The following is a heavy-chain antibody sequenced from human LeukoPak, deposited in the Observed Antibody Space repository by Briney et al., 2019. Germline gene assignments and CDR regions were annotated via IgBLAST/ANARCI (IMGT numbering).Heavy chain of an antibody. D-gene: IGHD2-15*01. CDR2: INPNSGGT. CDR1: GYTFTVYY. CDR3: AREGYCSGGSCYFDY. Sequence: RASVKVSCKASGYTFTVYYMHWVRQAPGQGLEWMGWINPNSGGTNYAQKFQGRVTMTRDTSINTAYMELSRLRSDDTAVYYCAREGYCSGGSCYFDYWGQGTLVTVSS. V-gene: IGHV1-2*02. J-gene: IGHJ4*02.